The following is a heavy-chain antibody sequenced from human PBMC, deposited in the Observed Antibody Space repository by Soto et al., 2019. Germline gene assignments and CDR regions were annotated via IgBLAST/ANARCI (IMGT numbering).Heavy chain of an antibody. CDR2: IGTAGDT. CDR3: ARGPHFYYRGNSFFVY. V-gene: IGHV3-13*01. J-gene: IGHJ4*02. Sequence: EVQLVESGGGLVQPGGSLRLSCAASGFTFSSYDMHWVRQATGKGLEWVSAIGTAGDTYYPDSVKGRVTIARENAKNSLYLQMNNLRAEDTAVYYCARGPHFYYRGNSFFVYWGKGTLVTVSS. D-gene: IGHD1-26*01. CDR1: GFTFSSYD.